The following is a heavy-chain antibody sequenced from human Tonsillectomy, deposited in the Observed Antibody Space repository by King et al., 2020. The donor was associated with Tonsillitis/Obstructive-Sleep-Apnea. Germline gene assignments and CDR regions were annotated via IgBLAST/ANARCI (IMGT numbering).Heavy chain of an antibody. D-gene: IGHD6-6*01. V-gene: IGHV5-10-1*01. CDR1: GYSFTSYW. J-gene: IGHJ6*03. CDR2: IDPSDSYT. Sequence: MQLVQSGAEVKKPGESLRISCKGSGYSFTSYWISWVRQMPGKGLEWMGRIDPSDSYTNYSPSFQGHVTISADKSISTAYLQWSSLKASDTAMYYCASGGDSSSSNYYYYDMDVWGKGTTVTVSS. CDR3: ASGGDSSSSNYYYYDMDV.